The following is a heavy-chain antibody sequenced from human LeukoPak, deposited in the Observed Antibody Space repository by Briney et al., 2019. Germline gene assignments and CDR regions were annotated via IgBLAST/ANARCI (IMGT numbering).Heavy chain of an antibody. V-gene: IGHV3-21*01. D-gene: IGHD1-1*01. CDR1: GSTFSSYS. J-gene: IGHJ4*02. CDR3: AREGNDDDAFDY. CDR2: ISSSSSYI. Sequence: GGSLRLSCAASGSTFSSYSMNWVRQAPGKGLEWVSSISSSSSYIYYADSVKGRFTISRDNAKNSLYLQMNSLRAEDTAVYYCAREGNDDDAFDYWGQGTLVTVSS.